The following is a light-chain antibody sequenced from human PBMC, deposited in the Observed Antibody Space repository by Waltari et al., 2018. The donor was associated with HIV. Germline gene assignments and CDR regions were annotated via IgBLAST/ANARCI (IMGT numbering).Light chain of an antibody. Sequence: QSVLTQPASVSGSPGPSITISCTGTNDDIGSYIYVSWYQQHPGKAPKLLMYDVSSRPSGVSDRFSGSKSGHTASLTISGIQTEDEAHYYCTSYTSLTTVVFGGGTKLTVL. J-gene: IGLJ2*01. CDR1: NDDIGSYIY. V-gene: IGLV2-14*03. CDR2: DVS. CDR3: TSYTSLTTVV.